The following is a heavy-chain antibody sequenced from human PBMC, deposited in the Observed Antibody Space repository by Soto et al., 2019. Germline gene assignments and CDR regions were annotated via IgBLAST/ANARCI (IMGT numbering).Heavy chain of an antibody. V-gene: IGHV3-7*03. D-gene: IGHD2-15*01. Sequence: HPGGSLRLSCAASGFTFSSNWMSWVRQAPGKGLEWVANIKQDGSEKYYVDSVKGRFTISRDNAKNSLYLQMNSLRAEDTAVYYCARDWGWYVLRYFQHWGQGTLVTVSS. CDR1: GFTFSSNW. CDR3: ARDWGWYVLRYFQH. J-gene: IGHJ1*01. CDR2: IKQDGSEK.